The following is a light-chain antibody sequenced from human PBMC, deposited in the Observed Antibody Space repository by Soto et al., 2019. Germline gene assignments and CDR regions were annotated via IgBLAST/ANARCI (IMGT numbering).Light chain of an antibody. CDR1: SSDVGGYNY. Sequence: QSVLTQPASVSGSPGQSIIISCTGTSSDVGGYNYVSWYQQHPGKAPKLMIYDVSNRPSGVSNRFSGSKSGNTASLTISGLQAWDQADYYCSSYTSSSTLYVFGTGTKVTVL. J-gene: IGLJ1*01. CDR3: SSYTSSSTLYV. V-gene: IGLV2-14*01. CDR2: DVS.